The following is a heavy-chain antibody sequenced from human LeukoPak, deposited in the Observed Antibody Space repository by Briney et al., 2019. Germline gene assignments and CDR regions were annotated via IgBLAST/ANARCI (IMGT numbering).Heavy chain of an antibody. D-gene: IGHD3-22*01. CDR2: INHSGST. CDR3: ARDRIVVVTLGWDYYYYYGMDV. CDR1: GGSFSGYY. J-gene: IGHJ6*02. Sequence: PSETLSLTCAVYGGSFSGYYWSWIRQPPGKGLEWIGEINHSGSTNYNPSLKSRVTISVDTSKNQFSLKLSSVTAADTAVYYCARDRIVVVTLGWDYYYYYGMDVWGQGTTVTVSS. V-gene: IGHV4-34*01.